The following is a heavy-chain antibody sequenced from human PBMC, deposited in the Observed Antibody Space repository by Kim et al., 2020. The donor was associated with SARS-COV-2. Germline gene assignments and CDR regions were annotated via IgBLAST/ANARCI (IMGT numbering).Heavy chain of an antibody. CDR3: SIGEAL. Sequence: GGSLRLSCTVSGFTFSSACMSWARQTPGKGLEWVANIKHDGSDKYYVGSVKGRFTISRDNAKNILYLQMNSLRAEDTAVYYCSIGEALWGQGTLVTVSP. D-gene: IGHD1-26*01. V-gene: IGHV3-7*03. CDR2: IKHDGSDK. CDR1: GFTFSSAC. J-gene: IGHJ4*02.